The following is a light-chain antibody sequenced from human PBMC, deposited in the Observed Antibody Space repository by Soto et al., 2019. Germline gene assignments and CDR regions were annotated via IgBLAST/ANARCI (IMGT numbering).Light chain of an antibody. CDR2: GNS. Sequence: QSALTQPASVSGSPGQSITISCTGTSSDVGNYNLVSWYQQYPGKAPKLLIYGNSNRPSGVPDRFSGSKSGTSASLAITGLQAEDEADYYCQSYDSSLSGVVFGGGTKLTVL. CDR3: QSYDSSLSGVV. CDR1: SSDVGNYNL. V-gene: IGLV2-14*02. J-gene: IGLJ2*01.